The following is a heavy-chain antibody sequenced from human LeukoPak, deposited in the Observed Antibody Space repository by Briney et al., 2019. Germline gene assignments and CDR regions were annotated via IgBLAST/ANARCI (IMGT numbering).Heavy chain of an antibody. D-gene: IGHD3-10*02. V-gene: IGHV3-23*05. J-gene: IGHJ6*02. CDR1: GFTFSAYA. CDR2: IGSDNKP. CDR3: ARDLQYYVAMDG. Sequence: GSLRLSCEASGFTFSAYAMTWVRQAPGKGLEWVSSIGSDNKPHYSESVKGRFAISRDNSKNTLFLQLHNLRVEDTALYYCARDLQYYVAMDGWGQGTTVTVSS.